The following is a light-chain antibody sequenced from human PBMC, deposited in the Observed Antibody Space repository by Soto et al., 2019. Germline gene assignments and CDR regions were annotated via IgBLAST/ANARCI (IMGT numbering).Light chain of an antibody. CDR2: GNS. J-gene: IGLJ1*01. Sequence: QSVLTQPPSVSGAPGQRVTISCTGSSSNIGAGYDVHWYQQLPGTAQKLLIYGNSNRPSGVPDRFSGSKSGTSASLAITGFQAEDEADYYCQSYDSSLRGDVFGTGTKVTVL. CDR3: QSYDSSLRGDV. CDR1: SSNIGAGYD. V-gene: IGLV1-40*01.